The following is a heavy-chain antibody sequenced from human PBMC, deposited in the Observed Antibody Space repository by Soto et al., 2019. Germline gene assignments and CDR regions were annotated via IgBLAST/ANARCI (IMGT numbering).Heavy chain of an antibody. Sequence: EVQLVESGGGLVKPGGSLRLSCAASGFTFSNAWMSWVRQAPGKGLEWVGRIKSKTDGGTTDYAAPVKGRFTISRDDSKNTLYLQMNSLKTEDTAVYYCTTGLPSYDFWSAKPDYFDYWGQGTLVTVSS. D-gene: IGHD3-3*01. J-gene: IGHJ4*02. CDR2: IKSKTDGGTT. V-gene: IGHV3-15*01. CDR1: GFTFSNAW. CDR3: TTGLPSYDFWSAKPDYFDY.